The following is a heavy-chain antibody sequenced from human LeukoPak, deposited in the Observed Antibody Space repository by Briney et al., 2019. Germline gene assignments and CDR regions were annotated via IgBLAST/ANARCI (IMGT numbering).Heavy chain of an antibody. V-gene: IGHV3-7*03. Sequence: GGSLGLSCAASGFTFSSYWMNWARQAPGKGLEWVASINHNGNVNYYVDSVKGRFTISRDNAKNSLYLQMSNLRAEDTAVYFCARGGGLDVWGQGATVTVSS. D-gene: IGHD3-16*01. CDR3: ARGGGLDV. J-gene: IGHJ6*02. CDR1: GFTFSSYW. CDR2: INHNGNVN.